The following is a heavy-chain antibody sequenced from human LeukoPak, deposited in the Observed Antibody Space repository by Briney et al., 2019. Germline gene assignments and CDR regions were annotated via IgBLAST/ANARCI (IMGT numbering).Heavy chain of an antibody. J-gene: IGHJ4*02. V-gene: IGHV3-66*01. D-gene: IGHD3-3*02. CDR1: GFTVNSNH. CDR2: IYWSGNT. CDR3: ARDLLISNTWYLGDY. Sequence: PGGTLRLSCAVSGFTVNSNHMSWVRQAPGKGLEWVSVIYWSGNTNYADSVKGRFTISRDNSKNTLYLQMNSLRAEDTAVYYCARDLLISNTWYLGDYWGQGTLVTVSS.